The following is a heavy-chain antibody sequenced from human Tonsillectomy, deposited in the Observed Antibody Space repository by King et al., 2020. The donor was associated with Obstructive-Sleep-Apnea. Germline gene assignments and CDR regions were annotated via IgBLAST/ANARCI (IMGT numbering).Heavy chain of an antibody. V-gene: IGHV3-23*04. Sequence: VQLVESGGDLVQPGGSLRLYCTASGTTFTNYGLTWVRQAPGKGLEWVSGITGSGVRTFYAGSVKGRFTISRDDSKNTLYLQMNTLRAEDTAVYYCAKDFRTGRVGSTRFASWGQGTLVTVSS. D-gene: IGHD3-10*01. J-gene: IGHJ4*02. CDR2: ITGSGVRT. CDR1: GTTFTNYG. CDR3: AKDFRTGRVGSTRFAS.